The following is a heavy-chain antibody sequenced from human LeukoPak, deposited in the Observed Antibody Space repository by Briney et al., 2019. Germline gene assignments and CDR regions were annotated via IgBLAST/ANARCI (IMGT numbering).Heavy chain of an antibody. J-gene: IGHJ6*03. CDR1: GYTFTSYG. CDR3: ARAGTIYYYMDV. Sequence: WASVKVSCKASGYTFTSYGISWVRQAPGQGLEWMGWISAYNGNTKNAQKRQGRVTMTTDTSTSTAYMELRSLRSDDTAVYYCARAGTIYYYMDVWGKGTTVTVSS. V-gene: IGHV1-18*01. D-gene: IGHD1-26*01. CDR2: ISAYNGNT.